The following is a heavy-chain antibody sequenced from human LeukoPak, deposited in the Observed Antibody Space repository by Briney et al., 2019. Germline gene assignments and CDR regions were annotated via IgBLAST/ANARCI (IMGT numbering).Heavy chain of an antibody. D-gene: IGHD4-11*01. J-gene: IGHJ3*02. V-gene: IGHV3-21*01. Sequence: PGGSLRLSCAASGFTFSSHSMNWVRQAPGKGLEWVSSISSSSIYIHYADSVKGRFTISRDNAKNSLYLQMNSLRAEDTAVYYCARGYNNYGYVFDIWGQGTVVTVSS. CDR3: ARGYNNYGYVFDI. CDR1: GFTFSSHS. CDR2: ISSSSIYI.